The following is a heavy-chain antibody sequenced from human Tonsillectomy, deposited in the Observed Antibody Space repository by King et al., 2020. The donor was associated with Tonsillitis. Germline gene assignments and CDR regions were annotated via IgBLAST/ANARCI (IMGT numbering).Heavy chain of an antibody. J-gene: IGHJ3*02. CDR3: TRDPHALDI. Sequence: VQLVESGGALVQPGGSLRLSCAAAGFTFSSYSMNWVRQAPERGLEWISYMSRSGTKYFANSVKGRFTISRDNAKSSLYLQMNSLRAEDTAVYYCTRDPHALDIWGQGTMVTVSS. CDR2: MSRSGTK. CDR1: GFTFSSYS. V-gene: IGHV3-48*01.